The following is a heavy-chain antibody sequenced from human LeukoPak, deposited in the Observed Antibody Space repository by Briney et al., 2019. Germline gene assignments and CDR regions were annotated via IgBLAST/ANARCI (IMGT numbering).Heavy chain of an antibody. D-gene: IGHD3-22*01. CDR1: GGSISSSTYY. V-gene: IGHV4-39*01. CDR2: IYYSGST. CDR3: ASIRSDYSLFGY. J-gene: IGHJ4*02. Sequence: PSETLSLTCTVSGGSISSSTYYWGWIRQPPGKGLEWIGSIYYSGSTYYNPSLKSRVTISVDTSKNQFSLKLSSVTAADTAVYSCASIRSDYSLFGYWGQGTLVTVSS.